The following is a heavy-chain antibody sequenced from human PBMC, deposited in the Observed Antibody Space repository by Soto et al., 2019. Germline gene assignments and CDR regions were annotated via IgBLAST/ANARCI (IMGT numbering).Heavy chain of an antibody. J-gene: IGHJ4*02. V-gene: IGHV3-21*01. CDR2: ISSTTNYI. CDR1: GFTFTRYS. CDR3: ARESEDLTSNFDY. Sequence: GGSLRLSYAASGFTFTRYSMNWVRQASGKGLEWVSSISSTTNYIYYADSMKGRFTVSRDNAKNSVYLDMNSLSAEDTAVYYCARESEDLTSNFDYWGQGTLVTVSS.